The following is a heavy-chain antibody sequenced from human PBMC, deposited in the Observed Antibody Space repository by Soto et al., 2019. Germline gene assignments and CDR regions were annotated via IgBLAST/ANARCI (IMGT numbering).Heavy chain of an antibody. V-gene: IGHV3-23*01. Sequence: EVQLLESGGGLVQPGGSLRLSCVASSGFTFTYYSMSWVRQAPGKGLEWVAHISGGGDTTYYADSVKGRFTISRDNSKSTLYLQMNSLRADDTAVYYCANSVPGASHDDCYERDVGGQGTAVTVSS. D-gene: IGHD2-2*01. CDR1: GFTFTYYS. CDR2: ISGGGDTT. CDR3: ANSVPGASHDDCYERDV. J-gene: IGHJ6*02.